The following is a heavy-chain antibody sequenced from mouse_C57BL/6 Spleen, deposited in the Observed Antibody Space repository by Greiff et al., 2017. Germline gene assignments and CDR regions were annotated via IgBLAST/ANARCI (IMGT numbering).Heavy chain of an antibody. CDR2: IYPRDGST. CDR3: AREERNYYGSSHWYFDV. V-gene: IGHV1-78*01. D-gene: IGHD1-1*01. CDR1: GYTFTDHT. Sequence: QVQLQQSDAELVKPGASVKISCKVSGYTFTDHTIHWMKQRPEQGLEWIGYIYPRDGSTKYNEKFKGKATLTADKSSSTAYMQLNSLTSENSAVYVCAREERNYYGSSHWYFDVWGTGTTVTVSS. J-gene: IGHJ1*03.